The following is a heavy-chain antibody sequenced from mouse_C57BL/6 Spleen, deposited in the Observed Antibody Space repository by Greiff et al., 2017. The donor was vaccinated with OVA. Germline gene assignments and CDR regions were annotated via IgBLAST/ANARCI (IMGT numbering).Heavy chain of an antibody. CDR2: INPNNGGT. V-gene: IGHV1-18*01. Sequence: VQLKQSGPELVKPGASVKIPCKASGYTFTDYNMDWVKQSHGKSLEWIGDINPNNGGTIYNQKFKGKATLTVDKSSSTAYMELRSLTSEDTAVYYCARKDYYGSSYVFAYWGQGTLVTVSA. CDR1: GYTFTDYN. J-gene: IGHJ3*01. D-gene: IGHD1-1*01. CDR3: ARKDYYGSSYVFAY.